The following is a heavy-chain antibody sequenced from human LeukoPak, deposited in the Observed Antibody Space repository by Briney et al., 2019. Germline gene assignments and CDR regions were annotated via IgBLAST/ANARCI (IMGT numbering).Heavy chain of an antibody. CDR3: ARGQRLRYYYYMDV. V-gene: IGHV4-34*01. Sequence: LEALALPCAVYGGSFCGYYWSWIRQPPGKGLEWIGEINHSESTNYNPSLKSRVTISVDTSKNQFSLKLSSVTAADTAVYYCARGQRLRYYYYMDVWGKGTTVTVSS. CDR1: GGSFCGYY. D-gene: IGHD5-18*01. J-gene: IGHJ6*03. CDR2: INHSEST.